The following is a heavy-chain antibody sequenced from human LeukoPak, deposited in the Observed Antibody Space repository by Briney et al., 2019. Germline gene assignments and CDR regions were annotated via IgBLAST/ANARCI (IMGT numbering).Heavy chain of an antibody. CDR1: GFSFSDYG. CDR2: IRHDGSKK. D-gene: IGHD6-13*01. J-gene: IGHJ4*02. Sequence: GGSLRLSCAASGFSFSDYGMHWVRQAPGKGLEWVAFIRHDGSKKYYADSVKGRFTISRDNSKNTLYLQMNSLRGDDTAVYYCAKEGPDYSVAAGLEYWGQGTLVTVSS. V-gene: IGHV3-30*02. CDR3: AKEGPDYSVAAGLEY.